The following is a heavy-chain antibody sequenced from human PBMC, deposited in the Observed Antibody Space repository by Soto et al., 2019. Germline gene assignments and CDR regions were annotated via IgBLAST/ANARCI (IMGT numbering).Heavy chain of an antibody. D-gene: IGHD1-26*01. V-gene: IGHV1-69*11. Sequence: QVQLVQSGAEVKKPGSSVKVSCKASGGSFSDYAINWVRQAPGPGLEWMGGIVPMLRTPNYARKFQGRVTITADESTSTVSMELSRLTSDDTAVFDCARGLGGSYSACDYWGQGTLVTVSS. CDR2: IVPMLRTP. CDR1: GGSFSDYA. CDR3: ARGLGGSYSACDY. J-gene: IGHJ4*02.